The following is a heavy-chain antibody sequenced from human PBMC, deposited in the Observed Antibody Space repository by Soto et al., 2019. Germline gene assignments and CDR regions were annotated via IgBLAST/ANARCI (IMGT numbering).Heavy chain of an antibody. J-gene: IGHJ4*02. Sequence: QLQLQESGPGLVKPSETLSLTCTVSGGSISISSYYWGWIRQAPGKGLEWIGRIYYSASTYYNPSLKSRITIPVDTSNSQFSLKLSSVTAAETAVYYCARHVDYWGQGTLVTVSP. CDR3: ARHVDY. CDR1: GGSISISSYY. CDR2: IYYSAST. V-gene: IGHV4-39*01.